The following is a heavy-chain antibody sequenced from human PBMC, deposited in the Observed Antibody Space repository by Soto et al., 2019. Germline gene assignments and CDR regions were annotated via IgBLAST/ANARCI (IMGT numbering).Heavy chain of an antibody. J-gene: IGHJ1*01. Sequence: QVQLQESGPGLVKPSQTLSLTCTVSGGSISSGGYYWSWIRQHPGKGLEWIGYIYYSGSTYYNPSLKSRVTTAVDTSKNQCSRKLSSVTAADTAVYYCATLLRGYSYGSFEYFQHWGQGTLVTVSS. D-gene: IGHD5-18*01. CDR1: GGSISSGGYY. V-gene: IGHV4-31*03. CDR2: IYYSGST. CDR3: ATLLRGYSYGSFEYFQH.